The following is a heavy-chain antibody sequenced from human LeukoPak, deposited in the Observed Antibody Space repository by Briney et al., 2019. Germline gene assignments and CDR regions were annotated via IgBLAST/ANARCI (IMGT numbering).Heavy chain of an antibody. CDR2: INTTGSAV. D-gene: IGHD1-26*01. J-gene: IGHJ5*02. V-gene: IGHV3-11*04. Sequence: KSGGSLRLSCAASGFTFRHYYMSWIRQAPGKGLEWVSYINTTGSAVYYADSVKGRFTISRDNAKNLLYLQMNSLRVEDTAVYYCARDLESGSYPWGQGTLVTVSS. CDR1: GFTFRHYY. CDR3: ARDLESGSYP.